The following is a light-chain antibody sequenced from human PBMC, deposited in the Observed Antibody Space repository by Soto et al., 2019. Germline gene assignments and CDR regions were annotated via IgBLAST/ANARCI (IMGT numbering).Light chain of an antibody. CDR2: GAS. V-gene: IGKV3-15*01. J-gene: IGKJ5*01. CDR3: QQSYTTPIT. Sequence: EIVMMQSPATLSVSPGERATLSCRASQSVSSNLAWYQQKPGQAPRLLIYGASTRATGIPARFTGSGSGTDFTLTISSLQPEDFATYFCQQSYTTPITFGQGTRLEI. CDR1: QSVSSN.